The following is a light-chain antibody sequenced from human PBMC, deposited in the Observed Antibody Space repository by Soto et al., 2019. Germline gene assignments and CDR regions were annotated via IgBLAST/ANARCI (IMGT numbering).Light chain of an antibody. V-gene: IGKV1-39*01. CDR3: EQSYRSTPIT. CDR1: QSISSY. Sequence: DIQMTQSPSSLSASVGDRVTITCRASQSISSYLNWYQQKPGKAPTLLIYAASSLPSGVPSRFNGCGSGTYFSFSISSLPLEHFATYYCEQSYRSTPITLGQGTRLEIK. J-gene: IGKJ5*01. CDR2: AAS.